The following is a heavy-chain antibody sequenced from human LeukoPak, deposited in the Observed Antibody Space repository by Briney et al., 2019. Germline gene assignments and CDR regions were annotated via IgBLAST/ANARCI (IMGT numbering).Heavy chain of an antibody. CDR2: ISGSGGST. CDR3: ASSAALGYCSGGSCSGAFDI. D-gene: IGHD2-15*01. J-gene: IGHJ3*02. CDR1: GFTFSSYA. V-gene: IGHV3-23*01. Sequence: GGSLRLSCAASGFTFSSYAMSWVRQAPGKGLEWVSAISGSGGSTYYADSVKGRFTISRDNSKNTLYLQMNSLRAEDTAVYYCASSAALGYCSGGSCSGAFDIWGQGTMFTVSS.